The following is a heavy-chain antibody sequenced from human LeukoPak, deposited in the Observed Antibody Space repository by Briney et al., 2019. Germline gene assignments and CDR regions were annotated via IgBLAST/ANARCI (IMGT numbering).Heavy chain of an antibody. CDR3: AKADYYDSSGYIDY. J-gene: IGHJ4*02. CDR1: GFTFSSYA. D-gene: IGHD3-22*01. V-gene: IGHV3-23*01. Sequence: GGSLRLSCAASGFTFSSYAMSWVRQAPGKGLEWVSAISGSGGSTYYADSVRGRFTISRDNSKNTLYLQMNSLRAEDTAVYYCAKADYYDSSGYIDYWGQGTLVTVSS. CDR2: ISGSGGST.